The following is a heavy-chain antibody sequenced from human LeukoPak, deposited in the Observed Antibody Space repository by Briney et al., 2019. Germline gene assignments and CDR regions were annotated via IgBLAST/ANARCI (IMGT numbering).Heavy chain of an antibody. CDR2: ISGSGGST. CDR1: GFTFSRYA. J-gene: IGHJ4*02. V-gene: IGHV3-23*01. D-gene: IGHD4/OR15-4a*01. CDR3: ARRAGAYSHPYDY. Sequence: GGSLRLSCAASGFTFSRYAMSWVRQAPGKGLEWVSAISGSGGSTYYADSVKGRFTISRDNSKNTLYLQMNSLRAEDTAVYYCARRAGAYSHPYDYWGQGTLVTVSS.